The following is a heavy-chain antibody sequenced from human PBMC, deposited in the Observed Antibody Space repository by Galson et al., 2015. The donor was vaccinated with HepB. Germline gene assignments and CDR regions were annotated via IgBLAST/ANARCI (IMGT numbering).Heavy chain of an antibody. CDR3: ARDLNAARYYDFWTPVAAGY. V-gene: IGHV1-69*13. J-gene: IGHJ4*02. Sequence: SVKVSCKASGGTFSSYAISWVRQAPGQGLEWMGGIIPIFGTANYAQKFQGRVTITADESTSTAYMELSSLRSEDTAVYYCARDLNAARYYDFWTPVAAGYWGQGTLVTVSS. CDR1: GGTFSSYA. D-gene: IGHD3-3*01. CDR2: IIPIFGTA.